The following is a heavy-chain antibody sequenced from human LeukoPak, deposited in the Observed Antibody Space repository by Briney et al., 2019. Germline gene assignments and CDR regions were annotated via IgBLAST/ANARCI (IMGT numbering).Heavy chain of an antibody. D-gene: IGHD4-17*01. Sequence: SVKVSCKASGGTFSSYAISWVRQAPGQGLEWMGGIIPIFGTANYAQKFQGRVTITADESTSTAYMELSSLRSEDTAVYYCAREKSYGDYAPDGGQGTLVTVSS. CDR3: AREKSYGDYAPD. V-gene: IGHV1-69*13. CDR1: GGTFSSYA. J-gene: IGHJ4*02. CDR2: IIPIFGTA.